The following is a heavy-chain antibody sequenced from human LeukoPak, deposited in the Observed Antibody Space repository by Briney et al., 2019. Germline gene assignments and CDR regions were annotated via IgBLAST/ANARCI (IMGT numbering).Heavy chain of an antibody. J-gene: IGHJ3*02. CDR3: ARHGAKPGTADALDI. CDR1: GYSFPDYW. D-gene: IGHD1-14*01. V-gene: IGHV5-51*01. CDR2: IYPGDSDT. Sequence: GEPLKISCKASGYSFPDYWIGWLRQMPGKGLEWMGIIYPGDSDTRESPSFQGQVTVSADTSINTAYLQWKSLRASDTAMYFCARHGAKPGTADALDIWGQGTMVTVSS.